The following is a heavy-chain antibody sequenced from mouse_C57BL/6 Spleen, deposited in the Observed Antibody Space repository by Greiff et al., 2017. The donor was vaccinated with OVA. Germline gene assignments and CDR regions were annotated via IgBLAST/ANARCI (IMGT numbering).Heavy chain of an antibody. CDR3: ARHEEMGRQLRLRAMDY. V-gene: IGHV1-62-2*01. D-gene: IGHD3-2*02. J-gene: IGHJ4*01. Sequence: QVQLQQSGAELVKPGASVKLSCKASGYTFTEYTIHWVKQRSGQGLEWIGWFYPGSGSIKYNEKFKDKATLTADKSSSTVYMELSRLTSEDSAVYFCARHEEMGRQLRLRAMDYWGQGTSVTVSS. CDR2: FYPGSGSI. CDR1: GYTFTEYT.